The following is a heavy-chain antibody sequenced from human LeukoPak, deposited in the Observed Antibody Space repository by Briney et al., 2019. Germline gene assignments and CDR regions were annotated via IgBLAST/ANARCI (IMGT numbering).Heavy chain of an antibody. V-gene: IGHV4-34*01. CDR2: INHSGST. J-gene: IGHJ6*03. CDR1: GGSFSAYY. Sequence: SETLSLTCAVYGGSFSAYYWTWIRQPPGKGLEWIGEINHSGSTNYNPSLKSRVTISVDTSKNQFSLKLSSVTAADTAVYYCARVDYGDYLPYYYYYMDVWGKGTTVTVSS. CDR3: ARVDYGDYLPYYYYYMDV. D-gene: IGHD4-17*01.